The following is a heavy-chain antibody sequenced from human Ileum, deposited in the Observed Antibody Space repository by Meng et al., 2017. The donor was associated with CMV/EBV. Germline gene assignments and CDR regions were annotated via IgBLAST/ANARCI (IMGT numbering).Heavy chain of an antibody. Sequence: QLPLNDSCPSLVKPTQTLPLTCPCSGFSLLTNVESVGWIRQPPGKALEWLALIHGGGGKQYSPSLQSRLTATRDTSKNQVVLTMTNMDPVDTATYYCVHRYSSSSGQVSWGQGTLVTVSS. CDR3: VHRYSSSSGQVS. CDR1: GFSLLTNVES. CDR2: IHGGGGK. V-gene: IGHV2-5*02. D-gene: IGHD6-6*01. J-gene: IGHJ5*02.